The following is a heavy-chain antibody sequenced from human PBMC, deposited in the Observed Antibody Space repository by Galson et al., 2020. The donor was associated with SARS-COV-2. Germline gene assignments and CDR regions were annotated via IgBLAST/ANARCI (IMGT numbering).Heavy chain of an antibody. V-gene: IGHV1-69*10. Sequence: SVKFSCKASGSTFSSYAISWVRQAPGQGLAWMGGIIPILGTANYEQKFQGRVTITADKSTSTAYMELSSLRSEDTAVYYCASDYNWNFVWFDPWCQGTLVTVSS. CDR2: IIPILGTA. CDR3: ASDYNWNFVWFDP. CDR1: GSTFSSYA. D-gene: IGHD1-7*01. J-gene: IGHJ5*02.